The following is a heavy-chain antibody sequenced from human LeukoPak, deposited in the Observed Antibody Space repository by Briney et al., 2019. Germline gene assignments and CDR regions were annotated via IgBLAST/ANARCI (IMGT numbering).Heavy chain of an antibody. J-gene: IGHJ4*02. CDR3: ARGFYNGIGHHFEY. Sequence: GGSLRLSCAASGFTFSTYGMHWVRQAPGKGLEWVAVIWSDGSKKYYADSVKGRFTISRDNSKNPLSLQMTSLRAEDTAVYYCARGFYNGIGHHFEYWGQGTLVTVSS. CDR2: IWSDGSKK. CDR1: GFTFSTYG. D-gene: IGHD2-2*02. V-gene: IGHV3-33*01.